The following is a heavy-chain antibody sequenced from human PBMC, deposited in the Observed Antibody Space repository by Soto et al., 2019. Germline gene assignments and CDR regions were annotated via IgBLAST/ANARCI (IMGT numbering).Heavy chain of an antibody. J-gene: IGHJ6*03. D-gene: IGHD6-13*01. CDR2: INPNSGGT. Sequence: GASVKVSCKASGYTFTGYYMHWVRQAPGQGLEWMGWINPNSGGTNYAQKFQGWVTMTRDTSISTAYMELSRLRSDDTAVYYCARGLETAAGYFGVDYYYYYFMDVWGKGTTVTVSS. V-gene: IGHV1-2*04. CDR1: GYTFTGYY. CDR3: ARGLETAAGYFGVDYYYYYFMDV.